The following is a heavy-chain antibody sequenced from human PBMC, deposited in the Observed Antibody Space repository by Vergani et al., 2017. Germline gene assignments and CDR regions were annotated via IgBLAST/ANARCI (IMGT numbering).Heavy chain of an antibody. CDR3: ARDLXPYYYDSSGYYPFYFDY. D-gene: IGHD3-22*01. CDR1: GFTFSSYA. CDR2: ISYDGSNK. J-gene: IGHJ4*02. Sequence: QVQLVESGGGVVQPGRSLRLSCAASGFTFSSYAMHWVRQAPGKGLEWVAVISYDGSNKYYADSVKGRFTISRDNSKNTLYLQMNSLRAEDTAVYYCARDLXPYYYDSSGYYPFYFDYWGQGTLVTVSS. V-gene: IGHV3-30*01.